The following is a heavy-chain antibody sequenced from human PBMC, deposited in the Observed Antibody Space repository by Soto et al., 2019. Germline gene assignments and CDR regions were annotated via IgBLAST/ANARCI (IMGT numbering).Heavy chain of an antibody. CDR1: GFTFSSHA. D-gene: IGHD3-10*01. Sequence: EVQLLESGGNLVQPGGSLRLSCAASGFTFSSHAMTWVRQVPGKGLEWVSTITASGDDTFYADSVRGRFTISRDNSENTLFLQMSRLRAEDTAVYYCAKDGHSATWYYHMDVWGKGTTVTVSS. CDR3: AKDGHSATWYYHMDV. CDR2: ITASGDDT. J-gene: IGHJ6*03. V-gene: IGHV3-23*01.